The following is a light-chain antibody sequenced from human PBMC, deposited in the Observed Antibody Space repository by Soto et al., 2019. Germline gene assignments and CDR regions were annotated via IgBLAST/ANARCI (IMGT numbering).Light chain of an antibody. V-gene: IGKV3-20*01. CDR2: GAF. Sequence: EVVLTQSPGTLSLSPGERATLSCRASQSVTSNYLAWYQQKPGRAPRLLIFGAFNRATDIPDRFSGSSSGTDFTLTINGLEPEDFAVYYCQQYDTSPLTFGGGTKVEI. CDR1: QSVTSNY. CDR3: QQYDTSPLT. J-gene: IGKJ4*01.